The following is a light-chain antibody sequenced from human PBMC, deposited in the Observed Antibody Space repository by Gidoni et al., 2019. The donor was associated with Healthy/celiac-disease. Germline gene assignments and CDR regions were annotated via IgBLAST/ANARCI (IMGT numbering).Light chain of an antibody. Sequence: EIVLTQSPGTLSLSPGERATPSCRASQSGSSSYLAWYQQKPGQAPRLLLYGASSRATGIPDRFSGSGSGTDFTLTISRLDPEDFAVYYCQQYGSSPLYTFGQGTKLEIK. J-gene: IGKJ2*01. V-gene: IGKV3-20*01. CDR3: QQYGSSPLYT. CDR1: QSGSSSY. CDR2: GAS.